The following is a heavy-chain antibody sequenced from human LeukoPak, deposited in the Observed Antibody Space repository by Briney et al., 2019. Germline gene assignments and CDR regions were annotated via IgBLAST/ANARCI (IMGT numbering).Heavy chain of an antibody. CDR1: GGSMSSYY. Sequence: SETLSLTCSVSGGSMSSYYWSWIRQPPGKGLEWIGEINHSGSTNYNPSLKSRVTISVDTSKNQFSLKLSSVTAADTAVYYCARGRYYDYVWGSYRYTGPLDYWGQGTLVTVSS. CDR2: INHSGST. J-gene: IGHJ4*02. D-gene: IGHD3-16*02. CDR3: ARGRYYDYVWGSYRYTGPLDY. V-gene: IGHV4-34*01.